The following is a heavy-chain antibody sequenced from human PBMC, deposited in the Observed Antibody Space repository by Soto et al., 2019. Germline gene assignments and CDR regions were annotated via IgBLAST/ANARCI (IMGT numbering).Heavy chain of an antibody. CDR3: ARLGDYYDSSGMADAFDI. Sequence: QVQLQESGPGLVKPSGTLSLTCAVSGGSISSSNWWSWVRQPPGKGLEWIGEIYHSGSTNYNPSLKSRVTISVDKSKNQFSLKLSSVTAADTAVYYCARLGDYYDSSGMADAFDIWGQGTMVTVSS. D-gene: IGHD3-22*01. V-gene: IGHV4-4*02. CDR2: IYHSGST. CDR1: GGSISSSNW. J-gene: IGHJ3*02.